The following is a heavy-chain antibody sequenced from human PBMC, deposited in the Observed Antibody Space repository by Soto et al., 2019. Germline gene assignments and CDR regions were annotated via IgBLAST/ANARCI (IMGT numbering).Heavy chain of an antibody. CDR3: ATGGVTPQYNWFDP. CDR2: FDPEDGET. Sequence: ASVKVSCKVSGYTLTELSMHWVRQAPGKGLEWMGGFDPEDGETIYAQKFQGRVTMTEDTSTDTAYMELSSLRSEDTAVYYCATGGVTPQYNWFDPWGQGTLVTVSS. J-gene: IGHJ5*02. V-gene: IGHV1-24*01. D-gene: IGHD4-4*01. CDR1: GYTLTELS.